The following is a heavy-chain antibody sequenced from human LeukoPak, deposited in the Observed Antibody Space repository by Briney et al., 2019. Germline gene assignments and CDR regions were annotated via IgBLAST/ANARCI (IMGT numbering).Heavy chain of an antibody. Sequence: ASVKVSRKTSGYTFTAYYMHWVRQAPGQGPEWLGWINPNGGGTEYAQKFQGRVTMTTETSISTAYMELNSLRADDTAVYFCARTVHADTGGYGQFDSWGQGTQVTVSS. CDR1: GYTFTAYY. D-gene: IGHD3-16*01. CDR2: INPNGGGT. J-gene: IGHJ4*02. CDR3: ARTVHADTGGYGQFDS. V-gene: IGHV1-2*02.